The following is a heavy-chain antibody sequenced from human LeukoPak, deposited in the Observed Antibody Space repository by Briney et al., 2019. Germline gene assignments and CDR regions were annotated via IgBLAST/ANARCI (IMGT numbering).Heavy chain of an antibody. CDR2: IYYSGST. CDR3: ARSPPRITIFGVVIPPPDY. J-gene: IGHJ4*02. CDR1: GGSISSYY. Sequence: SETLSLTCTVSGGSISSYYWSWIRQPPGKGLEWIGYIYYSGSTNYNPSLKSRVTISVDTSMNQFSLKLSSVTAADTAVYYCARSPPRITIFGVVIPPPDYWGQGTLVTVSS. D-gene: IGHD3-3*01. V-gene: IGHV4-59*01.